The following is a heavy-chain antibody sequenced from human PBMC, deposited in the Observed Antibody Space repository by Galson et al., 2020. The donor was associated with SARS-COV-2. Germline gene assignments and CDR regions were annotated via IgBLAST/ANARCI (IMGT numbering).Heavy chain of an antibody. D-gene: IGHD2-21*01. CDR2: ISSSGRTI. J-gene: IGHJ4*02. CDR3: ARLDAYGPGY. CDR1: GFTFSNYE. Sequence: TEGSLRFSCAASGFTFSNYEMNWVRQAPGKGLEWVSYISSSGRTIHYADSVKGRFTISRDNAKSSQSLQMNSLRAEDTAVYYCARLDAYGPGYWGQGTLVTVSS. V-gene: IGHV3-48*03.